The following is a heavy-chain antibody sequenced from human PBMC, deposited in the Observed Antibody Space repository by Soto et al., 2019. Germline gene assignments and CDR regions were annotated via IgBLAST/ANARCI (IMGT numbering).Heavy chain of an antibody. Sequence: PGGSLRLSCAASGFTFSSYAMSWVRQAPGKGLEWVSAISGSGGSTYYADSVKGRFTISRDNSKNTLYLQMNSLRAEDTAVYYCAKSPTSIAASYNWFDPWGQGTLVTVSS. CDR1: GFTFSSYA. CDR3: AKSPTSIAASYNWFDP. CDR2: ISGSGGST. D-gene: IGHD6-6*01. J-gene: IGHJ5*02. V-gene: IGHV3-23*01.